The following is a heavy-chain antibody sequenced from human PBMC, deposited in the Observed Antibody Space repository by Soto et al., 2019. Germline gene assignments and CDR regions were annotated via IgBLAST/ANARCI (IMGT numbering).Heavy chain of an antibody. J-gene: IGHJ6*02. Sequence: EVQLLESGGGLVQPGGSLRLSCAASGFTFSSYAMSWVRQAPGKGLEWVSAISGSGGSTYYADSVKGRFTISRDNSKNTLYLQMNSLRAEDTAVYYCAKVQQLVSFYYYYGMDVWGQGTTVTVSS. CDR3: AKVQQLVSFYYYYGMDV. D-gene: IGHD6-13*01. V-gene: IGHV3-23*01. CDR1: GFTFSSYA. CDR2: ISGSGGST.